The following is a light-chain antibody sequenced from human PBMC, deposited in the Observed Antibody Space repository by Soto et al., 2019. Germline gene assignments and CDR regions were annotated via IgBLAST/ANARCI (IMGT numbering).Light chain of an antibody. Sequence: QSVLTQPASVSGSPGQSITISCTGTSSDVGGYNYVSWYQQHPGKAPQLMIYEVSNRPSGVSSRFSGSKSGNTASLTISGRQAEDEADYYCSSWTGSGRVFGGGTKLTVL. CDR3: SSWTGSGRV. CDR1: SSDVGGYNY. J-gene: IGLJ2*01. CDR2: EVS. V-gene: IGLV2-14*01.